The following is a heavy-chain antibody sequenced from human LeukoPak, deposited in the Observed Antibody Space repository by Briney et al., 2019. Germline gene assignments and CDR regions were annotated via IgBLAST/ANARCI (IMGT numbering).Heavy chain of an antibody. CDR3: ARDTFQPGLIDS. D-gene: IGHD2-2*01. V-gene: IGHV3-48*04. CDR1: GFTFSRFA. CDR2: INTDGSDI. J-gene: IGHJ4*02. Sequence: HSGGSLRLSCAASGFTFSRFAVNWVRQAPGKGLEWVSYINTDGSDIHYADSVKGRFTISRDNARNTLYLQLSSLRAEDSAVYYCARDTFQPGLIDSWGQGTLVTVSS.